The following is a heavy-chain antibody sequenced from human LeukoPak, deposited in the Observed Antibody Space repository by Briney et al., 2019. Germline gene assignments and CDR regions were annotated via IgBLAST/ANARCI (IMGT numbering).Heavy chain of an antibody. CDR3: ARELSFGDYYDSSGLYFDY. V-gene: IGHV3-11*01. CDR2: ISSSGSTI. D-gene: IGHD3-22*01. Sequence: GGSLRLSCAASGFTFSDYYMSWIRQAPGKGLEWVSYISSSGSTIYYADSVKGRFTISRDNAENSLYLQMNSLRAEDTAVYYCARELSFGDYYDSSGLYFDYWGQGTLVTVSS. J-gene: IGHJ4*02. CDR1: GFTFSDYY.